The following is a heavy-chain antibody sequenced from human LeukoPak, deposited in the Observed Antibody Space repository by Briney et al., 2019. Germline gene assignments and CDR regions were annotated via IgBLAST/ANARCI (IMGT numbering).Heavy chain of an antibody. Sequence: SETLSLTCAVYSGSFSGYYWSWIRQPPGKGLEWIGEINHSGSTNYNPSLKNRVTISVDTSKNQFSLRLSSVTAADTAVYYCARGGNWNDVGYWGQGTLVTVSS. CDR3: ARGGNWNDVGY. J-gene: IGHJ4*02. CDR1: SGSFSGYY. CDR2: INHSGST. V-gene: IGHV4-34*01. D-gene: IGHD1-1*01.